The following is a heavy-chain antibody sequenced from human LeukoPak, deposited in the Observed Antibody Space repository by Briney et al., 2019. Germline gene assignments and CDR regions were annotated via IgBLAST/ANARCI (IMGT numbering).Heavy chain of an antibody. J-gene: IGHJ4*02. CDR3: AKIGYGYYFDY. CDR2: SSGSGGST. D-gene: IGHD5-18*01. CDR1: GFTFSSYG. Sequence: GGTLRLSCAASGFTFSSYGMSWVRQAPGKGLEWVSASSGSGGSTYYADSVKGRFTISRDNSKNTLYLQMNSLRAEDTAVYYCAKIGYGYYFDYWGQGTLVTVSS. V-gene: IGHV3-23*01.